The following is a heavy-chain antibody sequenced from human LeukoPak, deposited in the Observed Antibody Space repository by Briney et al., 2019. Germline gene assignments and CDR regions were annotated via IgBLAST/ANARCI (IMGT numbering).Heavy chain of an antibody. CDR2: IYTSGST. Sequence: SETLSLTCTVSGGSISSYYWSWIRQPAGKGLEWIGRIYTSGSTNYNPPLKSRVTISVDTSKNQFSLKLSSVTAADTAVYYCARGTSLDDFWSGYNWFDPWGQGTLVTVSS. J-gene: IGHJ5*02. CDR3: ARGTSLDDFWSGYNWFDP. V-gene: IGHV4-4*07. D-gene: IGHD3-3*01. CDR1: GGSISSYY.